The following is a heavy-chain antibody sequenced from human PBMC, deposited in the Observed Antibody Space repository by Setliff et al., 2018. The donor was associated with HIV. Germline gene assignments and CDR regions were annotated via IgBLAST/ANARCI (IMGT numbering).Heavy chain of an antibody. CDR3: ARGGLGVVTSFDS. CDR1: GGSISSHY. J-gene: IGHJ4*02. V-gene: IGHV4-59*11. D-gene: IGHD3-3*01. CDR2: ISYSGSP. Sequence: SETLSLTCTVSGGSISSHYWSWIRQPPGKGLEWIGFISYSGSPNSNPSLKSRVTISVDTSKNQFSLKLSSVTAADTAVYYCARGGLGVVTSFDSWGPGTLVTVSS.